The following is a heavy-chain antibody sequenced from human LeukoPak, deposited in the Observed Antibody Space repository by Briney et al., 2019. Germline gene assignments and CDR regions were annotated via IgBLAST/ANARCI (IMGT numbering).Heavy chain of an antibody. D-gene: IGHD4-23*01. CDR1: GYTFTNYG. V-gene: IGHV1-18*01. J-gene: IGHJ3*02. CDR3: ARDWNNDGNFDNFDI. Sequence: GGSVKVSCKASGYTFTNYGISWVRQAPGQGLEWMGWISTYNGRTNYAQKVKGRVIMTTDTTTSTAYMELRSLRAHDTPVYDCARDWNNDGNFDNFDIWGQGTTVTVSS. CDR2: ISTYNGRT.